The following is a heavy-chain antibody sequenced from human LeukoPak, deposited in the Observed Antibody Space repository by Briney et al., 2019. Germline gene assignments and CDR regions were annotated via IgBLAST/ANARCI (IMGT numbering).Heavy chain of an antibody. CDR1: GGSISSGGYY. V-gene: IGHV4-31*03. D-gene: IGHD6-19*01. J-gene: IGHJ3*02. CDR3: ARGSGWSPVAFDI. CDR2: IYYSGST. Sequence: SETLSLTCTVSGGSISSGGYYWSWIRQHPGKGLEWIGYIYYSGSTYYNPSLKSRVTISVDTSKNQFSLKLSSVTAADTAVYYCARGSGWSPVAFDIWGQGTMVTVSS.